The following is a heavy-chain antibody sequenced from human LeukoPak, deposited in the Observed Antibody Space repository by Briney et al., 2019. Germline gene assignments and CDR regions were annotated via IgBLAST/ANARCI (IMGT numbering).Heavy chain of an antibody. CDR2: ISYDGSKK. CDR1: GFTFSNYA. Sequence: GGSLRLSCAASGFTFSNYAMHWVRQAPGKGLEWVAVISYDGSKKYYIDSVKGRATISRDNSKNTLYLQMNSLRAEDTAVFYCARETIVSSSLDYWGQGTLVTVSS. J-gene: IGHJ4*02. CDR3: ARETIVSSSLDY. V-gene: IGHV3-30-3*01. D-gene: IGHD3-16*02.